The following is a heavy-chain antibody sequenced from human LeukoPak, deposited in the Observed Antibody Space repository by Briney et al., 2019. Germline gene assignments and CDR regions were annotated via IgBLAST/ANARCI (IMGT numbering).Heavy chain of an antibody. CDR1: GYTFSGTGWY. J-gene: IGHJ4*02. D-gene: IGHD3-10*01. Sequence: GASVKVSCKASGYTFSGTGWYLYWLRQAPGQGLECMGWIHPNNGDTAYAQKFEGRVAMTRDTSIGTAYMELRRLRPDDTAVYFCARDGPAQMVDLDYWGQGTLVTVSS. CDR2: IHPNNGDT. CDR3: ARDGPAQMVDLDY. V-gene: IGHV1-2*02.